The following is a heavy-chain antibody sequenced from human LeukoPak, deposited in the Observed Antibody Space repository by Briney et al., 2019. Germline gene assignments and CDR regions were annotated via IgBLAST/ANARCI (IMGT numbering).Heavy chain of an antibody. V-gene: IGHV1-69*06. CDR2: IIPIFGTA. D-gene: IGHD5-18*01. CDR1: GGTFSSYA. CDR3: ASVKTAMVGDYYYYYMDV. J-gene: IGHJ6*03. Sequence: GASVKVSCKASGGTFSSYAISWVRQAPGQGLEWMGGIIPIFGTANYAQKFQGRVTITADKSTSTAYMELSSLRSEDTAVYYCASVKTAMVGDYYYYYMDVWGKGTTVTVSS.